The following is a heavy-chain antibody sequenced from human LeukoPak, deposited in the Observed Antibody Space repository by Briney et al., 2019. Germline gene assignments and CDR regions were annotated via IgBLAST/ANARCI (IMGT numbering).Heavy chain of an antibody. CDR1: GYTFTSYG. D-gene: IGHD6-19*01. CDR3: AREYSSGSNIDY. CDR2: INAYNGNT. V-gene: IGHV1-18*01. Sequence: ASVKVSCKASGYTFTSYGISWVRQAPGQGLEWMGWINAYNGNTNYAQKLQGRVTMTTDTSTSTAYMELRSLTSDDTAVYYCAREYSSGSNIDYWGQGTLVTVSS. J-gene: IGHJ4*02.